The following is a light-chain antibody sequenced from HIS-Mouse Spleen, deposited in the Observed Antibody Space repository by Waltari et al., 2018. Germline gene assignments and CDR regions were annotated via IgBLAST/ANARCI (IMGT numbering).Light chain of an antibody. CDR2: EGS. J-gene: IGLJ2*01. Sequence: QSALTQPASVSGSPGQSITISCPGTSSDVGRYNLFSWYQQQPGKAPKLMIYEGSKRPSGVSNRFSGSKSGNTASLTISGLQAEDEADYYCCSYAGSSTFEVFGGGTKLTVL. V-gene: IGLV2-23*03. CDR3: CSYAGSSTFEV. CDR1: SSDVGRYNL.